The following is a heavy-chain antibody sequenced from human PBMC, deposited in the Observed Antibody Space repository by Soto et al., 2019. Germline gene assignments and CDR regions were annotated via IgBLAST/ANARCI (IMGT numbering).Heavy chain of an antibody. Sequence: SQTLSLTCAISVDSVSSNSAAWNWIRQSPSRGLEWLGRTCYRSRWYNDYAVSVKSRITVNPDTSKNQFSLKLSSVTAADTAVYYCARGRGTIFGVVEGMDVWGKGTTVTVSS. J-gene: IGHJ6*03. V-gene: IGHV6-1*01. D-gene: IGHD3-3*01. CDR2: TCYRSRWYN. CDR3: ARGRGTIFGVVEGMDV. CDR1: VDSVSSNSAA.